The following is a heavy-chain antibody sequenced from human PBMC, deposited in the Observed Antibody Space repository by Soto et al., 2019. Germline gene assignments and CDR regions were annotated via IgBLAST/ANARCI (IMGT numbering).Heavy chain of an antibody. J-gene: IGHJ3*02. CDR1: GFTFSSYS. V-gene: IGHV3-21*01. Sequence: PRGSLRLSCAASGFTFSSYSMNWVRQAPGKGLEWVSSISSSSSYIYYADSVKGRFTISRDNAKNSLYLQMNSLRAEDTAVYYCARRTDLFAFDIWGQGTMVTVSS. CDR3: ARRTDLFAFDI. CDR2: ISSSSSYI.